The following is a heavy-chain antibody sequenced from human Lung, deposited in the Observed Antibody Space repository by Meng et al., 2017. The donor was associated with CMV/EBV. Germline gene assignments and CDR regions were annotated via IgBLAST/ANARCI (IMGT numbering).Heavy chain of an antibody. V-gene: IGHV3-9*01. D-gene: IGHD4-17*01. CDR1: GFSFDDHA. J-gene: IGHJ4*02. CDR3: VRDRNYGVYLGSDY. Sequence: GGSXRLXXAASGFSFDDHAMHWVRQAPGKGLEWVSGISWNSGNIGYADSVKGRFTISRDNAKNSLYLQMDNLRTEDTALYYCVRDRNYGVYLGSDYWGQGTXVTVSS. CDR2: ISWNSGNI.